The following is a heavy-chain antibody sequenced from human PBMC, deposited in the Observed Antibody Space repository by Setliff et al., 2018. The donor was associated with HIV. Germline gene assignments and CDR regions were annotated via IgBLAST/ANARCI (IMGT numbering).Heavy chain of an antibody. CDR1: GSTFTSYY. CDR2: INPSGGST. V-gene: IGHV1-46*01. D-gene: IGHD6-19*01. Sequence: ASVKVSCKASGSTFTSYYMHWVRQAPGQGLEWMGLINPSGGSTSYAQKFQGRVTITRDTSASTAYMDLSSLRSEDTAVYYCPREGQWLDMGDAFDIWGQGKMVTVSS. CDR3: PREGQWLDMGDAFDI. J-gene: IGHJ3*02.